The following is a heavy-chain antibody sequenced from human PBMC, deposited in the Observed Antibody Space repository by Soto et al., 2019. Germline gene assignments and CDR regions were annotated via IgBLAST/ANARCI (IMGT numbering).Heavy chain of an antibody. J-gene: IGHJ4*02. D-gene: IGHD3-9*01. CDR1: RFTLSNYA. CDR3: ATPRNYDILTGLEY. V-gene: IGHV3-23*01. CDR2: ISGGGGST. Sequence: GGSLRLSCAASRFTLSNYAMSWVRQAPGKGLEWVSGISGGGGSTYYADSVKGRFTISRDNSKNTLYLQMNSLRAEDTAVYFCATPRNYDILTGLEYWGQGTLVTVSS.